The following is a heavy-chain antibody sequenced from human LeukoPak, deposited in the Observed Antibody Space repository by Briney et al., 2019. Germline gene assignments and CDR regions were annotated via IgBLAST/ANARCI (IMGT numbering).Heavy chain of an antibody. CDR2: LSHAGTT. CDR1: GDSVRNDFYY. D-gene: IGHD2-2*01. J-gene: IGHJ4*02. Sequence: SETLSLTCSVSGDSVRNDFYYWGWIRQPPGKGLEWVACLSHAGTTWYNPSLESRLSISVDTSKNQFSLKFSSVTAADTALYWCARHNAPRRVGFDFWGQGILVTVSS. V-gene: IGHV4-39*01. CDR3: ARHNAPRRVGFDF.